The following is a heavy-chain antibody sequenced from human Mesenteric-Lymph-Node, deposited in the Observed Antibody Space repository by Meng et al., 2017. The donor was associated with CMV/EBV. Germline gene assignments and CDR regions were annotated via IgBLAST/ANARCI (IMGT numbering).Heavy chain of an antibody. CDR1: GFTFDTYG. CDR3: VKGLVALRRYLDF. V-gene: IGHV3-30*02. Sequence: GESLKISCAASGFTFDTYGMHWVRQAPGKGLEWVAFIQYDGNKEDYAESVRGRFTISRDNSKSTLFLHVNSLRPEDTAVYYCVKGLVALRRYLDFWGHGTLVTVSS. D-gene: IGHD5-12*01. CDR2: IQYDGNKE. J-gene: IGHJ4*01.